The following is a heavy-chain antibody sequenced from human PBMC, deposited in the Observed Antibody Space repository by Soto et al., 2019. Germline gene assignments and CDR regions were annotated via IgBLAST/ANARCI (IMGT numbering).Heavy chain of an antibody. CDR1: GFSFSSYA. D-gene: IGHD5-12*01. CDR3: AKGSIEYSDSVDN. CDR2: ISARGGSS. Sequence: DVQLLESGGGLVQPGGSLRLSCAASGFSFSSYAMVWVRQAPGKGLEWVAVISARGGSSYFADSVKGRFTLSRDNSKNVWSLEMNSLRAEDTAIYFWAKGSIEYSDSVDNWGQGTLVVVSS. J-gene: IGHJ4*02. V-gene: IGHV3-23*01.